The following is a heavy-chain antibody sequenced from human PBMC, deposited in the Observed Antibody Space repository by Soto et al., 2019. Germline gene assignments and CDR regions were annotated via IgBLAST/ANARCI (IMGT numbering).Heavy chain of an antibody. CDR2: ISSSSSTI. V-gene: IGHV3-48*01. CDR1: GFTFSSYS. Sequence: EVQLVESGGGLVQPGGSLRLSCAASGFTFSSYSMNWVRQAPGKGLEWVSYISSSSSTIYYADSVKGRFTISRDNAKNSLYLQMNSLRAEDTAVYYCARDRGIAAAGTFLSWYFDLWGRGTLVTVSS. D-gene: IGHD6-13*01. CDR3: ARDRGIAAAGTFLSWYFDL. J-gene: IGHJ2*01.